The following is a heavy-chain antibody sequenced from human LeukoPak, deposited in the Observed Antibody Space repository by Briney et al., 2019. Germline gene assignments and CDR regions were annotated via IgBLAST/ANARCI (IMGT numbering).Heavy chain of an antibody. CDR2: INPSGGST. Sequence: ASVKVSCKASGYTFTSYYMHWVRQAPGQGLEWMGIINPSGGSTSYAQKFQGRVTMTRDTSTSTVYMELSSLRSDDTAVYYCARDLSAYYYDSSGYYYYDFDYWGQGALVTVSS. V-gene: IGHV1-46*01. CDR1: GYTFTSYY. D-gene: IGHD3-22*01. J-gene: IGHJ4*02. CDR3: ARDLSAYYYDSSGYYYYDFDY.